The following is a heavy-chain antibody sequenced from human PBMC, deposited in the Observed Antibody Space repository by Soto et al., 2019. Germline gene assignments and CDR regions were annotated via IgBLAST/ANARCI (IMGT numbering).Heavy chain of an antibody. CDR3: ARGYYSGGSCYADGMDV. CDR2: IIPIFGTA. V-gene: IGHV1-69*13. Sequence: GASVKVSCKASGGTFSSYAISWVRQAPGQGLEWMGGIIPIFGTANYAQKFQGRVTITADESTSTAYMELSSLRSEDTAVYYCARGYYSGGSCYADGMDVWGQGTTVTVSS. CDR1: GGTFSSYA. D-gene: IGHD2-15*01. J-gene: IGHJ6*02.